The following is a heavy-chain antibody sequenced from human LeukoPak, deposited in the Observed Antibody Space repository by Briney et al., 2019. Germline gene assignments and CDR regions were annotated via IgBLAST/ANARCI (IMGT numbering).Heavy chain of an antibody. V-gene: IGHV1-18*01. J-gene: IGHJ6*02. Sequence: ASVKVSFKASGYTFTSYGISWVRQAPGPGLEWVGWISAYNGNTNYAQKLQGRVTMTTDTSTSTAYMELRSLRSDDTAVYYCARDFSAMYYYYGMDVWGQGTTVTVSS. D-gene: IGHD2-2*01. CDR1: GYTFTSYG. CDR3: ARDFSAMYYYYGMDV. CDR2: ISAYNGNT.